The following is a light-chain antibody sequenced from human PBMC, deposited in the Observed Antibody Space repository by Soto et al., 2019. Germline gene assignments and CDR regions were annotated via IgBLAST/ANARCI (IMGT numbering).Light chain of an antibody. CDR3: QQYNNWPWT. Sequence: EIVMTQCRATLSVYPGERATLSCRASQSVSSNLAWYQQKPGQAPRLLIYGASTRATGIPARFSGSGSGTEFTLTISSLQSEDFAVYYCQQYNNWPWTFGQVTKV. J-gene: IGKJ1*01. CDR1: QSVSSN. V-gene: IGKV3-15*01. CDR2: GAS.